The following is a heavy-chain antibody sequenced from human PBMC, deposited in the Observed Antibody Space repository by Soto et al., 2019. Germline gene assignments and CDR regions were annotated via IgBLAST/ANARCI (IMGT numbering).Heavy chain of an antibody. Sequence: QITLKESGPPLVRPAQTLTLTCAFSGFSLTTTSMGVAWIRQTPGKALEWLALIYWDDDQRYSPSLKDRLTISKDTSRSRVVLTISNMNPADTGTYFCAHAGDYDLLSFDHWGPGTLVTVSS. V-gene: IGHV2-5*02. CDR2: IYWDDDQ. CDR3: AHAGDYDLLSFDH. D-gene: IGHD4-17*01. J-gene: IGHJ4*02. CDR1: GFSLTTTSMG.